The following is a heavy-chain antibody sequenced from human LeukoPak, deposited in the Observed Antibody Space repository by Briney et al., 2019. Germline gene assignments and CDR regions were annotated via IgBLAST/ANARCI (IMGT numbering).Heavy chain of an antibody. CDR2: TRYRSTWNT. CDR1: GDSVSIKSVP. V-gene: IGHV6-1*01. Sequence: SQTLSLTFAISGDSVSIKSVPWSWMRQSPARGLEYLGRTRYRSTWNTFYSLSVQGRITINADTSRNEVSLRLSSVTPEDTALYYCVRDFNWAFDYWGQGTLVTVSS. D-gene: IGHD3-16*01. CDR3: VRDFNWAFDY. J-gene: IGHJ4*02.